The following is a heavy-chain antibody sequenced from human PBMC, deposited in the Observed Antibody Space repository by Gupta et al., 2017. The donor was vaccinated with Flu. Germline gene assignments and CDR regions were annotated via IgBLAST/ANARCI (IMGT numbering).Heavy chain of an antibody. V-gene: IGHV3-7*01. CDR3: ARDSAGAEAANLDY. D-gene: IGHD2-15*01. CDR2: INQDGSQK. J-gene: IGHJ4*02. Sequence: EVRLVESGGGLVQAGGSLRLSCAASGFTFSSYWMSWVRQTPEKRLEWVANINQDGSQKYFLDSVGGRSTISRDNARKSLDLQMTRLRAEDTGIYFCARDSAGAEAANLDYWGQGTLVTVSS. CDR1: GFTFSSYW.